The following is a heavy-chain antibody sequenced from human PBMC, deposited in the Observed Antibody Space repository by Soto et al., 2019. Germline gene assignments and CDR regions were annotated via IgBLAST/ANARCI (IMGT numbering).Heavy chain of an antibody. CDR1: GGSISSYY. J-gene: IGHJ6*03. V-gene: IGHV4-59*08. D-gene: IGHD2-2*01. CDR3: ARLSVESTSYYYYMDV. CDR2: IYYSGST. Sequence: PLETLSLTCTVSGGSISSYYWSWIRQPPGKGLEWIGYIYYSGSTNYNPSLKSRVTISVDTSKNQFSLKLSSVTAADTAVYYCARLSVESTSYYYYMDVWGKGTTVTVSS.